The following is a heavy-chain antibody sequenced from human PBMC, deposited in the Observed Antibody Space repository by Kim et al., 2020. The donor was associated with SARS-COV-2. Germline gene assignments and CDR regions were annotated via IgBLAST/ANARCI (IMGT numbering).Heavy chain of an antibody. J-gene: IGHJ4*02. D-gene: IGHD3-10*01. V-gene: IGHV4-31*03. CDR1: GGSISSGGYY. Sequence: SETLSLTCTVSGGSISSGGYYWSWIRQHPGKGLEWIGYIYYSGSTYYNPSLKSRVTISVDTSKNQFSLKLSSVTAADTAVYYCARAPISRPNGSGSFFDYWGQGTLVTVSS. CDR2: IYYSGST. CDR3: ARAPISRPNGSGSFFDY.